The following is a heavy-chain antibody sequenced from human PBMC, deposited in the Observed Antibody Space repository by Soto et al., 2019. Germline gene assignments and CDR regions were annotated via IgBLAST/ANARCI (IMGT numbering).Heavy chain of an antibody. Sequence: QLRLQESGPGLVKPSATLSLTCTVSGGSLIGSSDYWTWIRQPPGQGLEWIGFIYKSMTTNYRPSLKSRVTISVDTSKNQVSLRLTSVTAADTAVYYWARDVGVRGPFPGPVRMDVWGQGTTVIVSS. CDR3: ARDVGVRGPFPGPVRMDV. J-gene: IGHJ6*02. CDR1: GGSLIGSSDY. CDR2: IYKSMTT. V-gene: IGHV4-61*01. D-gene: IGHD3-10*01.